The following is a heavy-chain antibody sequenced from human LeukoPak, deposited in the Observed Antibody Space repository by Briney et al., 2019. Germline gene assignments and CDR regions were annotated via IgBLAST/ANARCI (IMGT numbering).Heavy chain of an antibody. CDR2: ISGSSGII. CDR3: TRDSFFDGNYRPEYFDC. Sequence: GGSLRLSCAASGFNFRDYEMNWVRQAPGKRLEWLSYISGSSGIIYYADSVKGRFSISRDNAKNSLYLQMNSLRAEDTAIYYYTRDSFFDGNYRPEYFDCWGQGTLVTVSS. CDR1: GFNFRDYE. D-gene: IGHD4-11*01. V-gene: IGHV3-48*03. J-gene: IGHJ4*02.